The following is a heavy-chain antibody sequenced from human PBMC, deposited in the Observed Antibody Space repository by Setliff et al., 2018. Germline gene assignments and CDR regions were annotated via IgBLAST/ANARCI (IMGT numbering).Heavy chain of an antibody. CDR1: GGSISSASYY. D-gene: IGHD6-19*01. CDR3: ARASSGWYSAYYYYMDV. V-gene: IGHV4-61*09. J-gene: IGHJ6*03. CDR2: IYTSWST. Sequence: PSETLSLTCTVSGGSISSASYYWSWIRQPAGKGLEWLGQIYTSWSTNYNPSLKGRATLSIDASKRQFSLNLTSVTAADTAVYYCARASSGWYSAYYYYMDVWGKGTTVTVSS.